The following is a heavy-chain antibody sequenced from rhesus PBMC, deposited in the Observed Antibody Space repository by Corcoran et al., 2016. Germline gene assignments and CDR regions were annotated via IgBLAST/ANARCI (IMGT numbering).Heavy chain of an antibody. V-gene: IGHV2-174*01. CDR2: IYWDDDK. J-gene: IGHJ4*01. D-gene: IGHD2-2*01. CDR3: ARRSCTSTTCYFYFDY. CDR1: GFPISTSGMG. Sequence: QVTLKESGPALVKPTQTLTLTCTSSGFPISTSGMGVGGIRPHPGKAQEWLALIYWDDDKYYSTSLKSRLTISKDTSKNQVVLTMTNMDPVDTATYYCARRSCTSTTCYFYFDYWGQGVLVTVSS.